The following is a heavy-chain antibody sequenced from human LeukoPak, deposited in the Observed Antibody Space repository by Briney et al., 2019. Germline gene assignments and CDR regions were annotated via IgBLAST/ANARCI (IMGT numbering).Heavy chain of an antibody. CDR2: IYHSGST. CDR3: TSHPTNLLWFGESHGYYFDY. V-gene: IGHV4-38-2*02. D-gene: IGHD3-10*01. J-gene: IGHJ4*02. Sequence: SETLSLTCTVSGYSISSGYYWGWIRQPPGKGLEWIGSIYHSGSTYYNPSLKSRVTISVDTSKNQFSLKLSSVTAADTAVYYCTSHPTNLLWFGESHGYYFDYWGQGTLVTVSS. CDR1: GYSISSGYY.